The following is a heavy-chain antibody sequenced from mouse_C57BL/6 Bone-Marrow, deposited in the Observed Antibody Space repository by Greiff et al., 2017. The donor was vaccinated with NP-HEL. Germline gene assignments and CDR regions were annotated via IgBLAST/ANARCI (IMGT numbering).Heavy chain of an antibody. CDR1: GYTFTSYW. D-gene: IGHD1-1*01. CDR3: ASRDYYGSSSVYFDY. CDR2: IDPSDSYT. V-gene: IGHV1-69*01. J-gene: IGHJ2*01. Sequence: VQLQQPGAELVMPGASVKLSCKASGYTFTSYWMHWVKQRPGQGLEWIGEIDPSDSYTNYNQKFKGKSTLTVDKSSSTAYMQLSSLTSEDSAVYYCASRDYYGSSSVYFDYWGQGTTLTVSS.